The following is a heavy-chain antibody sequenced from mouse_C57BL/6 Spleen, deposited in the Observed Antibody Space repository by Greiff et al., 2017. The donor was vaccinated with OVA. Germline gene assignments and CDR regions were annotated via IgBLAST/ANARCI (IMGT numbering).Heavy chain of an antibody. V-gene: IGHV1-55*01. CDR3: ARSRDYYGSSPFAY. CDR1: GYTFTSYW. J-gene: IGHJ3*01. D-gene: IGHD1-1*01. Sequence: QVQLQQPGAELVKPGASVKMSCKASGYTFTSYWITWVKQRPGQGLEWIGDIYPGSGSTNYNEKFKSKATLTVDTSSSTAYMQLSSLTSEDSAVYYCARSRDYYGSSPFAYWGQGTLVTVSA. CDR2: IYPGSGST.